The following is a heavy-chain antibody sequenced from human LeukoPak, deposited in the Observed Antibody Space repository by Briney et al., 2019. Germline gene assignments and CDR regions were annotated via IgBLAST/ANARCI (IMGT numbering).Heavy chain of an antibody. CDR2: ISSSSSYI. J-gene: IGHJ4*02. D-gene: IGHD3-9*01. CDR1: GFTFSIYS. V-gene: IGHV3-21*01. CDR3: AAQYYDILTGYRRQPGAPDY. Sequence: GGSLRLSCAASGFTFSIYSMNWVRQAPRKGLEWVSSISSSSSYIYYADSVKGRFTISRDNAKNSLYLQMNSLRAEDTAVYYCAAQYYDILTGYRRQPGAPDYWGQGTLVTVAS.